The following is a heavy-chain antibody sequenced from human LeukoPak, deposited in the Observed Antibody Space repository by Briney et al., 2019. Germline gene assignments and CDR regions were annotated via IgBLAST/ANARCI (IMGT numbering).Heavy chain of an antibody. Sequence: GGSLRLSCAASGFTFSSYAMSWVRQAPGKGLEWVSAISGSGGSTNYADSVKGRFTISRDNSKNTLYLQMNSLRAEDTAVYYCAREFPTDYGSLAHAFDIWGQGTMVTVSS. J-gene: IGHJ3*02. V-gene: IGHV3-23*01. CDR2: ISGSGGST. CDR3: AREFPTDYGSLAHAFDI. D-gene: IGHD3-10*01. CDR1: GFTFSSYA.